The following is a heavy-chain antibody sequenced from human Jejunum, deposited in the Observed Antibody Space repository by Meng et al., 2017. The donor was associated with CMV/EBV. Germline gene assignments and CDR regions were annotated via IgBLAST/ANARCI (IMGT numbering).Heavy chain of an antibody. D-gene: IGHD2-15*01. CDR1: SNPAA. J-gene: IGHJ6*02. CDR2: TYYRSKWNN. V-gene: IGHV6-1*01. Sequence: SNPAAWNWFRQSPSRGLEWLGRTYYRSKWNNDYALSVKSRMTINRDTSKNQFSLQLNSVTLEDTAVYYCARGYCSGGSSKSCMDVWGQGTTVTVSS. CDR3: ARGYCSGGSSKSCMDV.